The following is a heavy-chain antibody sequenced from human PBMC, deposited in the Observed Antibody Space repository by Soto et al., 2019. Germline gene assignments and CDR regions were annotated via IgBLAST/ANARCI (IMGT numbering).Heavy chain of an antibody. CDR3: ARDAWLRKDYRYYVDV. CDR1: GYTFSNYY. CDR2: INPSGGST. Sequence: QVQLVQSGAEVKKPGASVKVSCKASGYTFSNYYIHWVRQAPGQGLEWMGIINPSGGSTTYPQKFQGRVTMTSDTPTSSVYMELSSLRSEDTAVYYCARDAWLRKDYRYYVDVWGRGTTVTVSS. D-gene: IGHD5-12*01. V-gene: IGHV1-46*03. J-gene: IGHJ6*03.